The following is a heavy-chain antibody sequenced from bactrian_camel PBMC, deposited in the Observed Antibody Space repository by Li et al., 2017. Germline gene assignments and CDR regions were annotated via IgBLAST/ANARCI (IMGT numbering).Heavy chain of an antibody. CDR3: AARDGVVCARQYDY. Sequence: HVQLVESGGGSVRAGGSLRLSCTASGFAFDASDMGWYRQAPGNECEMVSTTTSDGTTIYADSVKGRFTISQDNAKNTVFLQMNSLKADDTAMYYCAARDGVVCARQYDYWGQGTQVTVS. D-gene: IGHD1*01. V-gene: IGHV3S63*01. CDR1: GFAFDASD. CDR2: TTSDGTT. J-gene: IGHJ4*01.